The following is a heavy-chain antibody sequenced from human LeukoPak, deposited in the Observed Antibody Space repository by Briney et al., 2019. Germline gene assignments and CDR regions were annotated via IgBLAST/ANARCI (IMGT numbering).Heavy chain of an antibody. CDR3: ARRASTERGHSYGLDY. J-gene: IGHJ4*02. CDR1: GFTLSNFG. Sequence: GGSLRLSCEASGFTLSNFGMSWVRQAPGKGLEWVSSISFSGDYIYYADSLKGRITISRDNAKNSLYLQMNSLRAEDSAVYYCARRASTERGHSYGLDYWGQGTLVTVSS. CDR2: ISFSGDYI. D-gene: IGHD5-18*01. V-gene: IGHV3-21*01.